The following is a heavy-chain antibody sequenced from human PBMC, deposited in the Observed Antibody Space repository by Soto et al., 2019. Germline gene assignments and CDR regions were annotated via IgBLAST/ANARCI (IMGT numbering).Heavy chain of an antibody. CDR1: GFTFSSYA. CDR2: ISYDRSNK. Sequence: QVQLVESGGGVVQPGKSLRLSCAASGFTFSSYAMHWVRQAPGKGLEWVAVISYDRSNKYYADSVKGRFTISRDNSKNTLYLQMNSLRVVDTAVYYCARGITMVRGIIIDYFDYWGQGTLVTVSS. V-gene: IGHV3-30-3*01. J-gene: IGHJ4*02. D-gene: IGHD3-10*01. CDR3: ARGITMVRGIIIDYFDY.